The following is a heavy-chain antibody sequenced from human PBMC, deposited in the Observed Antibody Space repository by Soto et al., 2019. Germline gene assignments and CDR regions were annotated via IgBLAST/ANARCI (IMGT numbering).Heavy chain of an antibody. CDR1: GGSIRSGDYY. V-gene: IGHV4-30-4*01. Sequence: SETLSLTCTVSGGSIRSGDYYWSWIRQPPGKGLEWIGYIYYSGSTYYNPSLKSRVTISVDTSKNQFSLKLNSVTAADTAVYYCARDPGYYGSESLNHWGQGTTVTVSS. CDR3: ARDPGYYGSESLNH. D-gene: IGHD3-10*01. J-gene: IGHJ6*02. CDR2: IYYSGST.